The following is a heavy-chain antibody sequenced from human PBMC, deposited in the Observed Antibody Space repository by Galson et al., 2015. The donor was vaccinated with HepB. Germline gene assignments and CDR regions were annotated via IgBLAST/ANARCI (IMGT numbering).Heavy chain of an antibody. CDR1: GFTFSSYS. CDR3: ARDQGYSSSWYKGAFDY. V-gene: IGHV3-48*01. CDR2: ISSSSSTI. Sequence: SLRLSCAASGFTFSSYSMNWVRQAPGKGLEWVSYISSSSSTIYYADSVKGRFTISRDNAKNSLYLQMNSLRAEDTAVYYCARDQGYSSSWYKGAFDYWGQGTLVTVSS. D-gene: IGHD6-13*01. J-gene: IGHJ4*02.